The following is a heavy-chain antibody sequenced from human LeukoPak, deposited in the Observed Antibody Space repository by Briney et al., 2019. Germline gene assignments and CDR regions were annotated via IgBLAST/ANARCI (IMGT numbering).Heavy chain of an antibody. D-gene: IGHD3-10*01. J-gene: IGHJ4*02. CDR2: IIPILGIA. CDR3: ARSMVRGVSYVDY. V-gene: IGHV1-69*04. CDR1: GGTFSSYA. Sequence: SVKVSCKASGGTFSSYAISWVRQAPRQGLEWMGRIIPILGIANYAQKFQGRVTITADKSTSTAYMELSSLRSEDTAVYYCARSMVRGVSYVDYWGQGTLVTVSS.